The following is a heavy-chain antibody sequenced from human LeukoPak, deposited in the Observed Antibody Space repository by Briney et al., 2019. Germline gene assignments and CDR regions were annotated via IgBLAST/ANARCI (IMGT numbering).Heavy chain of an antibody. CDR1: GFTFSSYG. Sequence: PGGSLRLSCAASGFTFSSYGMHWVRQAPGKGLEWVGVIWFDGSNTRYADSVKGRFTIARDDSKNTVYLQMNSLRVEDTAVYYCGRGNFPHCSGDCFDSWGQGTLVTVSS. CDR2: IWFDGSNT. J-gene: IGHJ4*02. CDR3: GRGNFPHCSGDCFDS. D-gene: IGHD2-21*02. V-gene: IGHV3-33*01.